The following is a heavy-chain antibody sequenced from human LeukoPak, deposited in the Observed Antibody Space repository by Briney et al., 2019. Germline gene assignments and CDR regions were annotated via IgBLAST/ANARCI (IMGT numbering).Heavy chain of an antibody. CDR2: FDPEDGET. Sequence: ASVKVSCKVSGYTLTELSMHWVRQAPGKGLEWMGGFDPEDGETIHAQKFQGRVTMTEDTSTDTAYMELSSLRSEDTAVYYCATDSLRNDAFDIWGQGTMVTVSS. CDR3: ATDSLRNDAFDI. D-gene: IGHD4-17*01. V-gene: IGHV1-24*01. CDR1: GYTLTELS. J-gene: IGHJ3*02.